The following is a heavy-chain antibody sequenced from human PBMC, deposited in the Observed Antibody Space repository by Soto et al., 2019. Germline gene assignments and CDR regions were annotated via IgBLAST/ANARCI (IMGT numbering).Heavy chain of an antibody. CDR1: GFTFSSYG. CDR2: ISYDGSNK. CDR3: ATDSASGSHDAFDI. J-gene: IGHJ3*02. D-gene: IGHD2-15*01. V-gene: IGHV3-30*03. Sequence: ESGGGVVQPGRSLRLSCAASGFTFSSYGMHWVRQAPGKGLEWVAVISYDGSNKYYADSVKGRFTISRDNSKNTLYLQMNSLRAEDTAVYYCATDSASGSHDAFDIWGQGTMVTVSS.